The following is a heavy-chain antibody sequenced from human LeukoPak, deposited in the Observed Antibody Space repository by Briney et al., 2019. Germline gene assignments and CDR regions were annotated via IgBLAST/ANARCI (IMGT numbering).Heavy chain of an antibody. V-gene: IGHV3-48*04. Sequence: GGSLRLSCAASGFTFSSYSMNWVRQAPGKGLEWVSYISSSSSTIYYADSVKGRFTISRDNAKNSLYLQMNSLRAEDTAVYYCARDLLDDAFDIWGQGTMVTVSS. D-gene: IGHD2-15*01. J-gene: IGHJ3*02. CDR3: ARDLLDDAFDI. CDR2: ISSSSSTI. CDR1: GFTFSSYS.